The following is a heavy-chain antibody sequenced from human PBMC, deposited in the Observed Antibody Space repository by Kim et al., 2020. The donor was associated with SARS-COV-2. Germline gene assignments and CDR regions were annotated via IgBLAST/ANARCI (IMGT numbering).Heavy chain of an antibody. CDR3: ARRGRSWYPDY. CDR2: VSSGGATI. J-gene: IGHJ4*02. CDR1: GFIFSDYY. V-gene: IGHV3-11*01. D-gene: IGHD6-13*01. Sequence: GGSLRLSCAASGFIFSDYYMSWIRLAPGKGLEWVSYVSSGGATIHYADSVKGRFTISRDNAKKSLYLQINSLRAEDTALYYCARRGRSWYPDYWGQGTLVTVSS.